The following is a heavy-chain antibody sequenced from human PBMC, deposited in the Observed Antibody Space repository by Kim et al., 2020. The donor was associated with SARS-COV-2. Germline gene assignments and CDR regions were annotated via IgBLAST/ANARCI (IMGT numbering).Heavy chain of an antibody. Sequence: DSGKGQLTISRDSSNNTLYLQMNNLRAEDTAIYYCAKQTGSTTYYFFDFWGQGTLVTVSS. CDR3: AKQTGSTTYYFFDF. J-gene: IGHJ4*02. D-gene: IGHD1-26*01. V-gene: IGHV3-23*01.